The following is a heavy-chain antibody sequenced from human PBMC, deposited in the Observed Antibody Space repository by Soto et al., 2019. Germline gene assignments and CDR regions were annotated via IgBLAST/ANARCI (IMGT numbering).Heavy chain of an antibody. CDR2: IYYSGST. CDR1: GGSINSYY. CDR3: ASQGY. V-gene: IGHV4-59*08. Sequence: QVQLQESGPGLVKPSETLSLTCTVSGGSINSYYWSWIRQPPGKGLEWIGYIYYSGSTNYNPSLKSRVTISVDTSKNQFSLKLTSVTAADTAVYYCASQGYWCQGTLVTVSS. J-gene: IGHJ4*02.